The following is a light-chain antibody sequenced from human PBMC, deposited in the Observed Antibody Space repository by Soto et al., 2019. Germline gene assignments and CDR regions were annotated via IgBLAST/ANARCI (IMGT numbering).Light chain of an antibody. Sequence: DIQMTQSPSTLSASVGDRVSITCRAGQSISRQLAWYQQKPGKAPNLLIYQASNLETGVTSRFTDSGSGTDFTLTISSLHPDALATYYCLQYHSYWTFGQGTKVEVK. CDR2: QAS. CDR3: LQYHSYWT. CDR1: QSISRQ. J-gene: IGKJ1*01. V-gene: IGKV1-5*03.